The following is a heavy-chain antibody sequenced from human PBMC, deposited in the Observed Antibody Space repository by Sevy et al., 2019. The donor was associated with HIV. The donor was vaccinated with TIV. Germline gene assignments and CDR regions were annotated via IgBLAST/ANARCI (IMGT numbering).Heavy chain of an antibody. V-gene: IGHV4-39*02. CDR2: LYYSGSS. CDR1: GGSISSSPYY. D-gene: IGHD6-6*01. CDR3: ARPRVFGAHRGGLDWFDP. J-gene: IGHJ5*02. Sequence: SETLSLTCTVSGGSISSSPYYWAWSRQPPAKGPEWIRSLYYSGSSYYNPHLKRRVTMFVDTSRSRFSLKLTSVTAADTAVYYCARPRVFGAHRGGLDWFDPWGQGTLVTVSS.